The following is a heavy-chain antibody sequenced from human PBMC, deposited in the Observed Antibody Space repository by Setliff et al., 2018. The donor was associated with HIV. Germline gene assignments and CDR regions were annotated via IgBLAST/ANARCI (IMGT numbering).Heavy chain of an antibody. CDR1: GYTFTSYY. V-gene: IGHV1-46*01. J-gene: IGHJ4*02. Sequence: GASVKVSCKASGYTFTSYYMHWVRQAPGQGLGSMGLINPSGGSTSYAQKFQGRVTMTRDTSTSTVYMELSSLRSEDTAVYYCAGSTSFDPTFDYWGQGTLVTVSS. CDR2: INPSGGST. D-gene: IGHD3-9*01. CDR3: AGSTSFDPTFDY.